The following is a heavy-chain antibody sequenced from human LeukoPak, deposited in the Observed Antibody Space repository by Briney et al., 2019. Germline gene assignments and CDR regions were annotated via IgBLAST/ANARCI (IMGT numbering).Heavy chain of an antibody. CDR2: IYSGGST. J-gene: IGHJ4*02. CDR1: GFTVSSNY. CDR3: ARVQVGATLDY. Sequence: GGSLRLSCAASGFTVSSNYMSWVRQAPGKGLEWVSVIYSGGSTYYADSVKGRFTISRDNSKNTLYLQMNSLRAEDTAVYYCARVQVGATLDYWGQGTLVTVSS. D-gene: IGHD1-26*01. V-gene: IGHV3-53*01.